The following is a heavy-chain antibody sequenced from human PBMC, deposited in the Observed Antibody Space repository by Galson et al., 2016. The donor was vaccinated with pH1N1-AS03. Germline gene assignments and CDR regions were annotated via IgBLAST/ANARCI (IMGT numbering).Heavy chain of an antibody. Sequence: QSGAEVKKPGASVKVSCKASGYTFTSYSISWVRQAPGQGLEWMGWISGDNGNTNYAQKFQGRVTMTTDTSTSTAYMELSTLRSDDTAVFYCARDLGGGIIKEAYWGQGTLVTVSS. V-gene: IGHV1-18*04. CDR1: GYTFTSYS. D-gene: IGHD3-10*01. CDR3: ARDLGGGIIKEAY. J-gene: IGHJ4*02. CDR2: ISGDNGNT.